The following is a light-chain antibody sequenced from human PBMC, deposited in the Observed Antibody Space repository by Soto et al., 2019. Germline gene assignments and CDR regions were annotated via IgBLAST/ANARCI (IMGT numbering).Light chain of an antibody. CDR3: QQDGSSPPVIT. Sequence: EIVLTQSPGTLSLSPGERATLSCRASQSVSSSYLAWYQQKPGQAPRLLIYGASSRATGIPDRFSGSGSGTDFPLTISRLEPEDLAVYDCQQDGSSPPVITFGPGTKVDIK. V-gene: IGKV3-20*01. CDR1: QSVSSSY. J-gene: IGKJ3*01. CDR2: GAS.